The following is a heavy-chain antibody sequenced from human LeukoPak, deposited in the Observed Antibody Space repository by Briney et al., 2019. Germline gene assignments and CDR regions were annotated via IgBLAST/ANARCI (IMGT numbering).Heavy chain of an antibody. Sequence: GGSLRLSCAASGFTFSSYWMHWVRQAPGKGLEWVSCISTSSRNIYYADSVKGRFTISRDNAKNSLYLQMNSLRAEDTAVYYCARAPGWNSGSSGYSDYWGQGTLVTVSS. D-gene: IGHD3-22*01. J-gene: IGHJ4*02. V-gene: IGHV3-21*01. CDR3: ARAPGWNSGSSGYSDY. CDR1: GFTFSSYW. CDR2: ISTSSRNI.